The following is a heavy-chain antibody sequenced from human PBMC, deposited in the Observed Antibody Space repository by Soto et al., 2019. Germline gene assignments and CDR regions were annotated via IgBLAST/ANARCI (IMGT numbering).Heavy chain of an antibody. J-gene: IGHJ4*01. CDR1: GFNFNTYG. Sequence: QVQLVESGGGVLQPGKSLRLSCAASGFNFNTYGFHWVRQAPGKGLEWVSVIWSDGHNRYYADSVKGRFTISRDISKNPVYLPMNPLRFEGTAVYFCAMIQLDTIMALDYWCHGTLVTGSS. CDR2: IWSDGHNR. CDR3: AMIQLDTIMALDY. V-gene: IGHV3-33*01. D-gene: IGHD1-1*01.